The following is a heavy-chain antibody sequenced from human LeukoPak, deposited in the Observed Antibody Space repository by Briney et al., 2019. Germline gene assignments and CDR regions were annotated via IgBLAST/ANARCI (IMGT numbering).Heavy chain of an antibody. CDR1: GFTFSSYA. CDR2: IYARGGST. CDR3: AKGSGSGWYGWFAP. V-gene: IGHV3-23*01. Sequence: GGSLRLSCAASGFTFSSYAMTWVRQAPGKGLEWVSPIYARGGSTYYADSVKGRFTISIDNSKNTFFLQMNTLRAADTAVYYCAKGSGSGWYGWFAPWGQGTLVTVSS. D-gene: IGHD6-19*01. J-gene: IGHJ5*02.